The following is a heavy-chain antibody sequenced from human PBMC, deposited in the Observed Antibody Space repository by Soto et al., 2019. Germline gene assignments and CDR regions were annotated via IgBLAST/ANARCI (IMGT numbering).Heavy chain of an antibody. CDR2: IWEDGSEE. J-gene: IGHJ4*02. D-gene: IGHD3-10*02. CDR3: AREPEGSVFGLVS. Sequence: QVQLVESGGGVVQPGRSLRLSCAASGFTFSNSLMHWVRQAPGKGLEWVAVIWEDGSEEYYADSVKGRFTISRDNSKNTLYLQMNTLGVDDMAVYYCAREPEGSVFGLVSWGQGTLVTVSS. CDR1: GFTFSNSL. V-gene: IGHV3-33*01.